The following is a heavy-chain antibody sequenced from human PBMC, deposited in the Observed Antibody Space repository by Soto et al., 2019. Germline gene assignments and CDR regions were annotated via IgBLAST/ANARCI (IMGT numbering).Heavy chain of an antibody. CDR3: ARLGYSSSVGSFDY. CDR2: IDWDDDK. J-gene: IGHJ4*02. V-gene: IGHV2-70*01. D-gene: IGHD6-6*01. CDR1: GVSLRTSGMR. Sequence: PTQTLTLTWTISGVSLRTSGMRVSWIRQPPGKALEWLALIDWDDDKYYSTSLKTRLTISKDTSKNQVVLTMTNMDPVDTATYYCARLGYSSSVGSFDYWGKGTLVT.